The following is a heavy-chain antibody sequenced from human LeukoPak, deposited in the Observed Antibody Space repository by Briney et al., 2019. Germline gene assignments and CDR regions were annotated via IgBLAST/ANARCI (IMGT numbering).Heavy chain of an antibody. CDR1: GGSFSGYY. Sequence: ETLSLTCAVYGGSFSGYYWSWLRQPPGKGLEWIGEINHSGSTNYNPSLKSRVTISVDTSKNQFSLKLSSVTAADTAVYYCARRRDWFSSSWSSYFDYWGQGTLVTVSS. V-gene: IGHV4-34*01. D-gene: IGHD6-13*01. J-gene: IGHJ4*02. CDR3: ARRRDWFSSSWSSYFDY. CDR2: INHSGST.